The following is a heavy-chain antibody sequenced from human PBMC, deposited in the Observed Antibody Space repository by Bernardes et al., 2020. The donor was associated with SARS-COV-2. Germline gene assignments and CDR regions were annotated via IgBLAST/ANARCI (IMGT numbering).Heavy chain of an antibody. V-gene: IGHV4-39*01. CDR3: ASGDSSGSVDY. Sequence: SETLSLTCTVSGGSISSSSYYWGWIRQPPGKGLEWIGSIYYSGSTDYKPSLKSRVTISVDTSKNQFSLKLSSVTAADTAVYYCASGDSSGSVDYWGQGTLVTVSS. J-gene: IGHJ4*02. D-gene: IGHD6-19*01. CDR2: IYYSGST. CDR1: GGSISSSSYY.